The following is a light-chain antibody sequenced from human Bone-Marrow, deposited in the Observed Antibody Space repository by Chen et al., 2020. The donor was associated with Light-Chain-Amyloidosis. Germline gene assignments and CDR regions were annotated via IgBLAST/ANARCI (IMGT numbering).Light chain of an antibody. J-gene: IGKJ2*01. V-gene: IGKV1-5*03. CDR3: QQYKSYSFT. CDR1: QDIGDW. Sequence: DIRMTQSPSTLSASVGDRVTITCRASQDIGDWLAWFQHKPGKAPKLLIYKASNLQTGVPSRFSGSGSVTEFTLSINTLQPDDFATYFCQQYKSYSFTFGQGTKL. CDR2: KAS.